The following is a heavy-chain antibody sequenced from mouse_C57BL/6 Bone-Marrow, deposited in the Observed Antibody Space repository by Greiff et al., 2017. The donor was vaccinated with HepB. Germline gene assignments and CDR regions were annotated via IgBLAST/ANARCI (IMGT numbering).Heavy chain of an antibody. CDR2: ISDGGSYT. CDR3: ARGEITDFDY. Sequence: EVKLMESGGGLVKPGGSLKLSCAASGFTFSSYAMSWVRQTPEKRLEWVATISDGGSYTYYPDNVKGRFTISRDNAKNNLYLQMSQLKSEDTAMYYCARGEITDFDYWGQGTTLTVSS. J-gene: IGHJ2*01. V-gene: IGHV5-4*03. D-gene: IGHD2-4*01. CDR1: GFTFSSYA.